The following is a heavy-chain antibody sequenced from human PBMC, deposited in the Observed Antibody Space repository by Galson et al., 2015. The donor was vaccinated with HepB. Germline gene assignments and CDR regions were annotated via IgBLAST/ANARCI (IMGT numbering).Heavy chain of an antibody. D-gene: IGHD3-3*01. Sequence: SLRLSCAASGFAFDDYTMHWVRQPPGKGLEWVSLISWDGGRTYYADFVKGRFTISRDYSRNSLYLQMSSLRTEDTALYYCAKSLRRAIFGVDPFYYYYYMDVWGKGTTVTVSS. J-gene: IGHJ6*03. CDR1: GFAFDDYT. CDR3: AKSLRRAIFGVDPFYYYYYMDV. V-gene: IGHV3-43*01. CDR2: ISWDGGRT.